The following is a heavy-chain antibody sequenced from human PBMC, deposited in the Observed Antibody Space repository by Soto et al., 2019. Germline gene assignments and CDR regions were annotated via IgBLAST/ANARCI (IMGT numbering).Heavy chain of an antibody. CDR3: ARAVGYYYYMDV. V-gene: IGHV3-21*01. Sequence: GGSLRLSCAASGFTFSSYSMNWVRQAPGKGLEWVSSISSSSSYIYYADSVKGRFTISRDNAKNSLYLQMNSLRAEDTAVYYCARAVGYYYYMDVWGKGTTVTVSS. D-gene: IGHD1-26*01. CDR1: GFTFSSYS. CDR2: ISSSSSYI. J-gene: IGHJ6*03.